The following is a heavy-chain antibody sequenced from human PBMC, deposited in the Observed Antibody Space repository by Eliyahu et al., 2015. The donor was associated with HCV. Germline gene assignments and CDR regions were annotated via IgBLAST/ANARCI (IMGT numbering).Heavy chain of an antibody. V-gene: IGHV4-34*01. J-gene: IGHJ4*02. D-gene: IGHD2-2*01. CDR2: INHSGST. CDR3: ASDLLYCSSMSCYAY. Sequence: QVRLQQWGAGLLKPSETLSLTCVVNGGSFSGYYWSWIRQPPGKGLEWIGEINHSGSTNYNPSLKSRVTISVDTSRNQFSLKLTSVTAADTAVYYCASDLLYCSSMSCYAYWGQGTLVTVSS. CDR1: GGSFSGYY.